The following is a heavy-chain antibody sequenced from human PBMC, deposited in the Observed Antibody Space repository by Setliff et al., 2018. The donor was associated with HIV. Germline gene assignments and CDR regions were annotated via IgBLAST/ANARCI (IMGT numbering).Heavy chain of an antibody. CDR2: IYDVGVT. J-gene: IGHJ5*02. Sequence: LREPLSLTCTVSGGSLRTFHWTWLRQAPGKGLEWLGHIYDVGVTNYNPSLKNRVTISLDASQTRCSLTLASVTATDTAVYFCAKRRGSGTLYDAFDPWGQGILVTVSS. D-gene: IGHD3-10*01. CDR1: GGSLRTFH. V-gene: IGHV4-59*08. CDR3: AKRRGSGTLYDAFDP.